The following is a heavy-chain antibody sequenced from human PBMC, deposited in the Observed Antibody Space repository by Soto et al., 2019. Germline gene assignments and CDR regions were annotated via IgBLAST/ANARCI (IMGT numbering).Heavy chain of an antibody. D-gene: IGHD5-12*01. Sequence: QVQLVRSGAEVKRPGSSVKVSCEASGGTFSSLGFTWVRQAPGQGLEWMGGIIPISGRTTFAPKFLGRVTITADESTRTTYMELTALTSDDTAIYYCATRGTQGRWLEFADYWGQGTLVTVSS. V-gene: IGHV1-69*01. CDR1: GGTFSSLG. CDR3: ATRGTQGRWLEFADY. J-gene: IGHJ4*02. CDR2: IIPISGRT.